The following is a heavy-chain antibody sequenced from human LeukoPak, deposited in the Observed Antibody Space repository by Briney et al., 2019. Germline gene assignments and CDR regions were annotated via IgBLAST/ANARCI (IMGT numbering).Heavy chain of an antibody. J-gene: IGHJ3*02. V-gene: IGHV4-34*01. CDR1: GGSFSGYY. CDR2: INHSGST. D-gene: IGHD3-10*01. Sequence: SETLSLTCAVYGGSFSGYYWSWIRQPPGKGLEWIGEINHSGSTNYNPSLKSRVTISVDTSKNQFSLKLSSVTAADTAVYYCARGRVSWARQITMVRGATVAFDIWGQGTMVTVSS. CDR3: ARGRVSWARQITMVRGATVAFDI.